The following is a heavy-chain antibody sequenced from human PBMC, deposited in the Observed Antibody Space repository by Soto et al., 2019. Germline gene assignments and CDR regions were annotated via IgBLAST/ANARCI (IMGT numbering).Heavy chain of an antibody. CDR1: GFIFRTYS. D-gene: IGHD3-10*01. J-gene: IGHJ3*01. Sequence: EEQLVESGGGLVKPGGSLRLSCAASGFIFRTYSMSWVRQAPGKGLEWVSSISSSGTYIFYTDSVKGRFTISRDNAKNSLYLQMNSLRAEDTAVYYCARDRARTMNAFDFWGQGTLVTVSS. CDR2: ISSSGTYI. V-gene: IGHV3-21*01. CDR3: ARDRARTMNAFDF.